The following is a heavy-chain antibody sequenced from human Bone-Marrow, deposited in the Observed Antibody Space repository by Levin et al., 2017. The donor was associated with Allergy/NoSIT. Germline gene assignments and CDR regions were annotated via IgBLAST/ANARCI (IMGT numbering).Heavy chain of an antibody. D-gene: IGHD1-26*01. J-gene: IGHJ4*02. CDR3: ARVIGGWELLGFDY. CDR2: INSDGSST. CDR1: GFTFSSYW. V-gene: IGHV3-74*01. Sequence: GESLKISCAASGFTFSSYWMHWVRQAPGKGLVWVSRINSDGSSTSYADSVKGRFTISRDNAKNTLYLQMNSLRAEDTAVYYCARVIGGWELLGFDYWGQGTLVTVSS.